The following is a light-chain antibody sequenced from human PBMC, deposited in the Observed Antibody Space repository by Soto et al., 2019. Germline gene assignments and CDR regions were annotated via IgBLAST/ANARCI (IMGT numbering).Light chain of an antibody. CDR1: QSVTSY. Sequence: EIVLTQSPATLSLSPGDRATLSCSASQSVTSYLAWYQQKPGQAPRLLIYDASNRATGIPARFSGSGSGTDFTLTIGSLEPEDFAAYYCQQRSNWPLTFGGGTKVEIK. J-gene: IGKJ4*01. CDR3: QQRSNWPLT. V-gene: IGKV3-11*01. CDR2: DAS.